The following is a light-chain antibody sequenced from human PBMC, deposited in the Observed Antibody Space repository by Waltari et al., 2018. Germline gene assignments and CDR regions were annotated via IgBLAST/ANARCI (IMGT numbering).Light chain of an antibody. CDR1: SSDLGGYTY. CDR3: SSYTSSSTWV. CDR2: DVS. Sequence: QSALTQPASVSGSPGQSITISCTGTSSDLGGYTYSSWYQQHPGKAPKLMIYDVSNRPSGVSNRFSGSKSGNTASLTISGLQAEDEADYYCSSYTSSSTWVFGGGTKLTVL. J-gene: IGLJ3*02. V-gene: IGLV2-14*03.